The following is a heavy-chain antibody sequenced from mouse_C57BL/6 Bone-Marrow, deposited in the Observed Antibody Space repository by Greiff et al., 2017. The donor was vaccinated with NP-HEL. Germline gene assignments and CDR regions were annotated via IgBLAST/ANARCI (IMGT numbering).Heavy chain of an antibody. CDR3: ARHSSSGPFAY. CDR2: ISNGGGST. J-gene: IGHJ3*01. CDR1: GFTFSDYY. Sequence: EVHLVESGGGLVQPGGSLKLSCAASGFTFSDYYMYWVRQTPEKRLEWVAYISNGGGSTYYPDTVKGRFTISRDNAKNTLYLQMSRLKSEDTAMYYCARHSSSGPFAYWGQGTLVTVSA. D-gene: IGHD3-2*02. V-gene: IGHV5-12*01.